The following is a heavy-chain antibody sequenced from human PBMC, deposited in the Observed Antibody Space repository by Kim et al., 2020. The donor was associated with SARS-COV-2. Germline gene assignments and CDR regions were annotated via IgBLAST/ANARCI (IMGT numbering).Heavy chain of an antibody. D-gene: IGHD2-2*01. Sequence: VKVRFTISRDNAKNSLYLQMTSLRAEDTAVYYWAGGIPADPYYYYGMDVWGQGTTVTVSS. CDR3: AGGIPADPYYYYGMDV. V-gene: IGHV3-7*04. J-gene: IGHJ6*02.